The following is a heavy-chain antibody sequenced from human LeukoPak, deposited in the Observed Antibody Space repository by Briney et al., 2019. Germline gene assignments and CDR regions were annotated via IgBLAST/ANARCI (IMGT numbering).Heavy chain of an antibody. CDR1: GFTFSGSA. J-gene: IGHJ5*02. CDR3: TRDRGTCNWFDP. CDR2: IDKKDNLYAT. Sequence: QPGGSLKLSCAASGFTFSGSAVHWVRQSSGKGLEWVGHIDKKDNLYATAYAESVKGRFTISRDDSKDTAFLHMDSLKTEDTALYYCTRDRGTCNWFDPWGQGTLVTVSS. V-gene: IGHV3-73*01. D-gene: IGHD2-15*01.